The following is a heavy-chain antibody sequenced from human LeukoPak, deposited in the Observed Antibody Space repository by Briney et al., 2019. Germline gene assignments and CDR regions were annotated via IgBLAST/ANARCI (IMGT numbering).Heavy chain of an antibody. D-gene: IGHD6-13*01. CDR2: IYYSGST. CDR3: ARSPGSSSWDKFDY. CDR1: GGSISSYY. V-gene: IGHV4-59*01. Sequence: SETLSLXCTVSGGSISSYYWSWIRQPPGKGLEWIGYIYYSGSTNYNPSFNSRVTISVDTSKNQFSLKLSSVTAADTAVYYCARSPGSSSWDKFDYWGQGTLVTVSS. J-gene: IGHJ4*02.